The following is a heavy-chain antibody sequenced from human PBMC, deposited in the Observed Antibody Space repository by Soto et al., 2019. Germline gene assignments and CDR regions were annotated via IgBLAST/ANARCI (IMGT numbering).Heavy chain of an antibody. Sequence: QVQLQQWGAGLLKPSETLYLTCVVSGGSLSDYFWSWIRQPPGMALEWIGEINHLGSINYNPSLKSRVTMSVDTSKNQFSLTLNSLTAADTATYYCARGGISHWAYFYYMDVWDRGTTVTVSS. CDR1: GGSLSDYF. CDR2: INHLGSI. V-gene: IGHV4-34*01. J-gene: IGHJ6*03. CDR3: ARGGISHWAYFYYMDV. D-gene: IGHD2-21*01.